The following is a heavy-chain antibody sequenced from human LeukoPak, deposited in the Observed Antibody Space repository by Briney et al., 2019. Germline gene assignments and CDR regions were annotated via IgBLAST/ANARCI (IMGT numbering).Heavy chain of an antibody. CDR3: SRAVAAADFSPGY. V-gene: IGHV3-21*01. CDR1: GFTFSSYS. Sequence: GGSLRLSCVASGFTFSSYSMNWVRQAPGKGLEWVSCISSSSSYIYYADSVKGRFTISRDNAKNSVYLQMNSLRAEATAVYYCSRAVAAADFSPGYWGQGTLVTVSS. J-gene: IGHJ4*02. D-gene: IGHD6-13*01. CDR2: ISSSSSYI.